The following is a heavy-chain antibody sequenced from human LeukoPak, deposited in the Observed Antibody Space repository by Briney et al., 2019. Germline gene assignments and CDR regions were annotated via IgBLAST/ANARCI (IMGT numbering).Heavy chain of an antibody. Sequence: GASVKVSCKASGYTFTSYGISWVRQAPGQGLEWMGWISAYNGNTHYAQKLQGRVTMTTDTSTSTVYMELRSLRSDDTAVYYCAREGDSSGWFDYWGQGTLVTVSS. V-gene: IGHV1-18*01. CDR2: ISAYNGNT. D-gene: IGHD6-19*01. J-gene: IGHJ4*02. CDR1: GYTFTSYG. CDR3: AREGDSSGWFDY.